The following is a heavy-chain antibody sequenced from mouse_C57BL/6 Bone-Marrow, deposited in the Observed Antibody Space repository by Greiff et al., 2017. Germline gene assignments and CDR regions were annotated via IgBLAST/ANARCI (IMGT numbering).Heavy chain of an antibody. V-gene: IGHV1-4*01. CDR2: ISPSSGYT. CDR1: GYTFTSYT. D-gene: IGHD1-1*01. J-gene: IGHJ2*01. CDR3: AYYSSKGY. Sequence: QVQLQQSGAELAKPGASVKMSCKASGYTFTSYTMHWVQQRPGQGLEWIGYISPSSGYTKYNQKFKDKATLTADKASSTVYMQLSSLTSEDSAVYYCAYYSSKGYWGRGTPLTVSS.